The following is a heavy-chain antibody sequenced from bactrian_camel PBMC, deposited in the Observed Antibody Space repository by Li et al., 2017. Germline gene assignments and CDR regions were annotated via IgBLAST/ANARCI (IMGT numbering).Heavy chain of an antibody. J-gene: IGHJ4*01. CDR1: GLPDSNYL. Sequence: HVQLVESGGGSVQAGGSLRLSCVASGLPDSNYLMAWFRQVPGKERKGVAAICSAGTTSYADSVKGRFTISKDNAKNISYLQMNSLKVEDTAVYYCAFDRLIATMPFGPFVYWGQGTQVTVS. CDR3: AFDRLIATMPFGPFVY. CDR2: ICSAGTT. D-gene: IGHD4*01. V-gene: IGHV3S55*01.